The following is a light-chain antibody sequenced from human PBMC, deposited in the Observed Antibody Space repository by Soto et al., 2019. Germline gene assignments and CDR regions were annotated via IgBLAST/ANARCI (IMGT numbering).Light chain of an antibody. Sequence: DIVMTQSPDSLAVSLVGRATINWKSSQSVLFSSNNKNYLAWYQQKPGQAPRLVIYDIFTRATGVPTRISGSGSGTEFTLTISSLQSEDFAVYYCQQYNSWPLTFGGGTKVDI. CDR3: QQYNSWPLT. CDR1: QSVLFSSNNKNY. CDR2: DIF. J-gene: IGKJ4*01. V-gene: IGKV4-1*01.